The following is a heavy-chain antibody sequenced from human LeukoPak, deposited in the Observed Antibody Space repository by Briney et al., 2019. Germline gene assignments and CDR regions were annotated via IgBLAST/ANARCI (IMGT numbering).Heavy chain of an antibody. CDR1: GFTFGSYE. V-gene: IGHV3-48*03. D-gene: IGHD1-7*01. CDR2: ISSSGSTI. J-gene: IGHJ5*02. CDR3: VRDANPASGELIDDNWFDP. Sequence: PGGSLRLSCAASGFTFGSYEMNWVRQAPGKGLEWVSYISSSGSTIYYADSVKGRFTISRDNAKNSLFLQMDSLRVEDTAIYYCVRDANPASGELIDDNWFDPWGQGTLVTVSS.